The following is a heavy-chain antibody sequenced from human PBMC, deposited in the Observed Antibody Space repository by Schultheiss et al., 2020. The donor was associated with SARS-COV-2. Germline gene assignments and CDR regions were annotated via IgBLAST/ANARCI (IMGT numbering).Heavy chain of an antibody. J-gene: IGHJ6*02. CDR3: ARRPWYYYGMDV. CDR2: INHSGST. Sequence: SETLSLTCTVSGGSISSGGYYWSWIRQPPGKGLEWIGEINHSGSTNYNPSLKSRVTISVDTSKNQFSLRLSSVTAADTAVYYCARRPWYYYGMDVWGQGTTVTVSS. V-gene: IGHV4-61*08. CDR1: GGSISSGGYY.